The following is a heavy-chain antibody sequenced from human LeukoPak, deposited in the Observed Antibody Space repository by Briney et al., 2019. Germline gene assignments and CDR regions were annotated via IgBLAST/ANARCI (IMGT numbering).Heavy chain of an antibody. J-gene: IGHJ4*02. V-gene: IGHV3-21*01. Sequence: PGGSLRLSCAASGFSFSRYNMNWVRQAPGKGLEWVSSISRSASNIYYADSVKGRFTISRDNAKNSFYLQMNSLRAEDTAVFYCARDPEGFGATYFDYWGQGTLVTVSS. D-gene: IGHD3-16*01. CDR3: ARDPEGFGATYFDY. CDR2: ISRSASNI. CDR1: GFSFSRYN.